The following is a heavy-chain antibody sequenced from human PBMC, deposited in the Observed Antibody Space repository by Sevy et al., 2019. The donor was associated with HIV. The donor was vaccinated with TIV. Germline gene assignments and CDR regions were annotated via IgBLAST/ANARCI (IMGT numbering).Heavy chain of an antibody. CDR2: ISGSGIST. CDR3: AKGIAYSGYETDY. CDR1: GFTFSSYA. V-gene: IGHV3-23*01. Sequence: GGSLRLSCAASGFTFSSYAMSWVRQAPGKGLEWVSAISGSGISTYYADSVKGRFTISRDNSKNTLYLQMNNLRAEDTAVVYCAKGIAYSGYETDYWGQGTLVTVSS. D-gene: IGHD5-12*01. J-gene: IGHJ4*02.